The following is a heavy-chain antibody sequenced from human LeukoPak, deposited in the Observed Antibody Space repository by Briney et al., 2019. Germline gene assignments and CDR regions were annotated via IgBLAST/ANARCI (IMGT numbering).Heavy chain of an antibody. CDR2: INPNSGGT. CDR1: GYSFTDFY. J-gene: IGHJ5*02. CDR3: ARADRLHGGPYLIGP. D-gene: IGHD2-21*01. Sequence: ASVKVSCKTSGYSFTDFYMHWVRQAPGQGLEWMGWINPNSGGTSSAQKFQGRVTMTRDTSITTVYMEVRWLTSDDTAVYYCARADRLHGGPYLIGPWGQGTLVTVSS. V-gene: IGHV1-2*02.